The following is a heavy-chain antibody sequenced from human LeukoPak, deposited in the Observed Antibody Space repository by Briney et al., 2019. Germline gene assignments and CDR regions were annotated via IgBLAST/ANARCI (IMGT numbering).Heavy chain of an antibody. Sequence: SETLSLTCTVSGGSISSYYWSRIRKPPGKGLEWIGYIYYSGSTNYNPSLKSRVTISVDTSKNQFSLKLSSVTAADTAVYYCARVRLTMIDYWGQGTLVTVSS. CDR1: GGSISSYY. CDR2: IYYSGST. J-gene: IGHJ4*02. V-gene: IGHV4-59*01. D-gene: IGHD3-22*01. CDR3: ARVRLTMIDY.